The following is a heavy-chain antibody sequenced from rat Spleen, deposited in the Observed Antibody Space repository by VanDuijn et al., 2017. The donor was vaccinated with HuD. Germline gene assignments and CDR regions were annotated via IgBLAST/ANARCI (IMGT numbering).Heavy chain of an antibody. Sequence: QVQLKESGPGLVQPSQTLSLTCTVSGFSLTSYHVSWVRQPPGKGLEWMGVIWTGGSTAYNSLLKSRLSISRDTSKGQVFLKRNSLQPEDTATYYCARDRYYGHNSDFFDYWGQGVMVTVSS. D-gene: IGHD1-9*01. CDR2: IWTGGST. CDR1: GFSLTSYH. V-gene: IGHV2-43*01. CDR3: ARDRYYGHNSDFFDY. J-gene: IGHJ2*01.